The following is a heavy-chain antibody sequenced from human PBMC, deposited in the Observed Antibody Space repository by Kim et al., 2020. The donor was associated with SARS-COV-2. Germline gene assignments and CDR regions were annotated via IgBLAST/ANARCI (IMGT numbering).Heavy chain of an antibody. V-gene: IGHV1-24*01. CDR1: GYTLTELS. CDR2: FDPEDGET. J-gene: IGHJ6*02. D-gene: IGHD3-10*01. CDR3: ATWGFGKPQHIYYGMDV. Sequence: ASVKVSCKVSGYTLTELSMHWVRQAPGKGLEWMGGFDPEDGETIYAQKFQGRVTMTEDTSTDTAYMELSSLRSEDTAVYYCATWGFGKPQHIYYGMDVWGQGTTVTVSS.